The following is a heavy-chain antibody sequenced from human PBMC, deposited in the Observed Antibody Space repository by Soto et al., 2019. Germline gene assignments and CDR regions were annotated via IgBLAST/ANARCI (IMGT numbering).Heavy chain of an antibody. J-gene: IGHJ3*02. Sequence: QVQLVQSGAEVKKPGAAVKVSCKASGYTFTSYGISWVRQAPGQGLEWMGWISVYNGNTNYAQKLQGRVTMTTDTSTSTDYMELRSLRSDDTAVYYCARDVGDYYDSSGHGAFDIWGQGTMVTVSS. D-gene: IGHD3-22*01. CDR2: ISVYNGNT. V-gene: IGHV1-18*04. CDR1: GYTFTSYG. CDR3: ARDVGDYYDSSGHGAFDI.